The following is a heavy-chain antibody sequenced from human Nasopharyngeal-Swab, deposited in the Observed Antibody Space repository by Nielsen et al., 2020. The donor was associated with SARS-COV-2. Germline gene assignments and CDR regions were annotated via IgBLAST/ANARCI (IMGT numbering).Heavy chain of an antibody. D-gene: IGHD4-23*01. CDR3: AKDGGNSPYYYYGMDV. V-gene: IGHV3-23*01. Sequence: GESLKISCAASGFTLSSYAMSWVRQAPGKGLEWVSAISGSGGSTYYADSVKGRFTISRDNSKNTLYLQMNSLRAEDTAVYYCAKDGGNSPYYYYGMDVWGQGTTVTVSS. CDR1: GFTLSSYA. J-gene: IGHJ6*02. CDR2: ISGSGGST.